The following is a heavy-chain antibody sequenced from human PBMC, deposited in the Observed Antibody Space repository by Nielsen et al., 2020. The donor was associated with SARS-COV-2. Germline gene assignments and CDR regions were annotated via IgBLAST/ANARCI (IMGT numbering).Heavy chain of an antibody. CDR2: TSHDENNK. J-gene: IGHJ5*01. CDR1: GFSFSNYA. CDR3: ARDGSGPDS. V-gene: IGHV3-30-3*01. D-gene: IGHD1-26*01. Sequence: GESLKISCAASGFSFSNYAMHWVRQAPGKGLEWVAVTSHDENNKYYADSVQGRFTISRDNSQNTLFLQMNSLRAEDTAVYYCARDGSGPDSWGQGTLVTVSS.